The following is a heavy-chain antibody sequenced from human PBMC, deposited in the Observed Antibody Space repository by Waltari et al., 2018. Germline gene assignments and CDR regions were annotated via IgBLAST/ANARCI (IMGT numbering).Heavy chain of an antibody. CDR2: IYHSGST. D-gene: IGHD1-7*01. Sequence: QVQLQESGPGLVKPSETLSLTCTVSGYSISSGYYLGWIRQPPGKGLEWIGSIYHSGSTYYNPSLKSRVTIAVDTSKNQFSLKLSSVTAADTAVYYCARGAGTTLGAFDIWGQGTMVTVSS. V-gene: IGHV4-38-2*02. CDR3: ARGAGTTLGAFDI. CDR1: GYSISSGYY. J-gene: IGHJ3*02.